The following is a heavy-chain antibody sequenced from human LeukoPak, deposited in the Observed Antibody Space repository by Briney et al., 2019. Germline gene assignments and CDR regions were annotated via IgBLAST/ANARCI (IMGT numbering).Heavy chain of an antibody. CDR2: ISSSSSVL. D-gene: IGHD2-15*01. J-gene: IGHJ4*02. Sequence: GRSMSLSWAASGFTFGSYSIRCVRQAPREGREWVSYISSSSSVLYYADSVKGPLTICRDNAKNSLYMQMNSLRAEDTAVYYCARDGLRGGSGFDYWGQGTLVTVSS. CDR3: ARDGLRGGSGFDY. V-gene: IGHV3-48*01. CDR1: GFTFGSYS.